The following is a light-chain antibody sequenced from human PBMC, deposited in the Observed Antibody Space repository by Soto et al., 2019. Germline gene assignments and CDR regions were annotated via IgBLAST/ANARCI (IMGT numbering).Light chain of an antibody. CDR2: AAS. CDR3: QQYYSYPRT. CDR1: QGISSF. J-gene: IGKJ1*01. Sequence: IRMTQSPSSLSASTGDRVTITCRASQGISSFLAWYQQKPGKAPKLLIYAASTLQSGVPSRFSGSGSGTDFTLTISCLQSEDFATYYCQQYYSYPRTFGQGTKVDIK. V-gene: IGKV1-8*01.